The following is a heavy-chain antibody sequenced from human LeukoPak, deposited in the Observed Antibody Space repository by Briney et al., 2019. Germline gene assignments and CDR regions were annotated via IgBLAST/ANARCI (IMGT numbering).Heavy chain of an antibody. V-gene: IGHV4-59*01. D-gene: IGHD3-22*01. CDR2: IYYSGST. CDR3: ARDAVVTDYYYYYYMDV. J-gene: IGHJ6*03. CDR1: GGSISSYY. Sequence: KPSETLSLTCTVSGGSISSYYWSWIRQPPGKGLEWIGYIYYSGSTNYNPSLKSRVTISVDTSKNQFSLKLSSVTAADTAVYYCARDAVVTDYYYYYYMDVWGKGTTVTVTS.